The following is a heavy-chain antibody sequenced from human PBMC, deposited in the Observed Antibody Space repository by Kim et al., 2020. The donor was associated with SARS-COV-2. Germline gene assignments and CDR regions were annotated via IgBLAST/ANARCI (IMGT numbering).Heavy chain of an antibody. Sequence: ASVKVSCKASGYTFTSYAMNWVRQAPGQGLEWMGWINTNTGNPTYAQGFTGRFVFSLDTSVSTAYLQISSLKAEDTAVYYCAGGYYDFWSGYYTLGYWGQGTLVTVSS. J-gene: IGHJ4*02. CDR2: INTNTGNP. D-gene: IGHD3-3*01. V-gene: IGHV7-4-1*02. CDR1: GYTFTSYA. CDR3: AGGYYDFWSGYYTLGY.